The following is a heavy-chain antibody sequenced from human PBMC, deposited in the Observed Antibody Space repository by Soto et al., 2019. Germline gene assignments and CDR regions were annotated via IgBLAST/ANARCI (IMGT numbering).Heavy chain of an antibody. CDR1: GYTFTSYY. CDR3: ARSSNLIAARRDYYYYGMDV. D-gene: IGHD6-6*01. J-gene: IGHJ6*02. V-gene: IGHV1-46*01. Sequence: ASVKVSCKASGYTFTSYYMHWVRQAPGQGLEWMGIINPSGGSTSYAQKFQGRVTMTRDTSTSTVYMELSSLRSEDTAVYYCARSSNLIAARRDYYYYGMDVWGQGTTVTVSS. CDR2: INPSGGST.